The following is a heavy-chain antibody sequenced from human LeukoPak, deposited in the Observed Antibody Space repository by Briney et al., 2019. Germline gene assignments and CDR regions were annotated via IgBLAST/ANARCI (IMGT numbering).Heavy chain of an antibody. CDR2: INSDGSST. CDR3: ARARVDFDY. J-gene: IGHJ4*02. Sequence: GGSLRLSCAASGFTFSSYSMHWVRQAPGKGLVWVSRINSDGSSTSYTESVKGRFTISRDNAKNTLYLQMNSPRAEDTAVYYCARARVDFDYWGQGTLVTVSS. V-gene: IGHV3-74*01. CDR1: GFTFSSYS.